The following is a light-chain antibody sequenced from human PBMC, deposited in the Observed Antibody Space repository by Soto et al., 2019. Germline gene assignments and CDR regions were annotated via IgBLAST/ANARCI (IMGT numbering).Light chain of an antibody. CDR1: NSDVGGYNY. Sequence: QSALTQPASVSGSPGQSITNSCTGTNSDVGGYNYVSWYQQHPGKAPKLMIYEVSNRPSGVSNRFSGSKSGNTASLTISGLQAEDEADYYCSSYTSSSTLVFGGGTKLTVL. CDR2: EVS. J-gene: IGLJ2*01. CDR3: SSYTSSSTLV. V-gene: IGLV2-14*01.